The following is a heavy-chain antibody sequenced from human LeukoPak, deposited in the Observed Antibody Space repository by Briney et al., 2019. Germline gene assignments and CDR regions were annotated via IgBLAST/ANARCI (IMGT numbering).Heavy chain of an antibody. CDR1: GFTFSSYA. J-gene: IGHJ4*02. CDR3: ARDGDSSGYSLFDY. V-gene: IGHV3-30-3*01. CDR2: ISYDGSNK. D-gene: IGHD3-22*01. Sequence: GRSLTLSCAASGFTFSSYAMHWVRQAPGKGLEWVAVISYDGSNKYYADSVKGRFTISRDNSKNTLYLQMNSLRAEDTAVYYCARDGDSSGYSLFDYWGQGTLVTVSS.